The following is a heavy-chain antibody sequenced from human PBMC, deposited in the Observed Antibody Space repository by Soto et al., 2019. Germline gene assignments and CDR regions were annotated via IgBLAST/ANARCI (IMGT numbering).Heavy chain of an antibody. D-gene: IGHD3-22*01. CDR2: IYYSGST. Sequence: QLQLQESGPGLVKPSETLSLTCTVSGGSISSTNYYWGWIRQPPGKGLEWIGSIYYSGSTYYNPSLKRRVXXXVXXSKNQFSLKLSSVTAADTAVYYCARGFTTVVTVDYWGQGTLVTVSS. V-gene: IGHV4-39*01. CDR1: GGSISSTNYY. CDR3: ARGFTTVVTVDY. J-gene: IGHJ4*02.